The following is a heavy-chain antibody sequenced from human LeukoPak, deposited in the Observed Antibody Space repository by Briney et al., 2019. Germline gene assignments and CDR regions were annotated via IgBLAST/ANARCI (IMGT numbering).Heavy chain of an antibody. Sequence: PRGSLRLSCAASGFTFSSYAMHWVRQAPGKGLEWVAVISYDGSNKYYADSVKGRFTISRDNSKNTLYLQMNSLRAEDTAVHYCAREGVAQLDYWGQGTLVTVSS. J-gene: IGHJ4*02. CDR1: GFTFSSYA. CDR2: ISYDGSNK. V-gene: IGHV3-30-3*01. CDR3: AREGVAQLDY. D-gene: IGHD3-3*01.